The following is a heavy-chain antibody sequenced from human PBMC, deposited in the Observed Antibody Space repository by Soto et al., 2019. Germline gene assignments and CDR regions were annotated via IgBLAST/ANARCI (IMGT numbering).Heavy chain of an antibody. CDR2: IYHSGSA. V-gene: IGHV4-30-2*01. Sequence: SETLSLTCAVSGGSISSGGYSWTWIRQPPGKGLEWIGYIYHSGSAYYNPSLKSRVTISVDTSKNQFSLKLSSVTAADTAVYYCASLYYYDSSGYPPYDYWGQGTLVTVS. CDR3: ASLYYYDSSGYPPYDY. D-gene: IGHD3-22*01. CDR1: GGSISSGGYS. J-gene: IGHJ4*02.